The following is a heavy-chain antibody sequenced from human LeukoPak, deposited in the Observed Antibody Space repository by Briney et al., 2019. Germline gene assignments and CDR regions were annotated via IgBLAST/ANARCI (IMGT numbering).Heavy chain of an antibody. CDR3: AKVAKYYYGPETYYFFEQ. D-gene: IGHD3-10*01. Sequence: GGSLRLSCAASGFTVSSNYMSWVRQAPGKGLEWVSVIYSGGSTYYADSVKGRFTISRDYAKNSLYLQMNSLRVEDTAVYYCAKVAKYYYGPETYYFFEQWGQGTPVTASS. CDR1: GFTVSSNY. J-gene: IGHJ4*02. CDR2: IYSGGST. V-gene: IGHV3-53*01.